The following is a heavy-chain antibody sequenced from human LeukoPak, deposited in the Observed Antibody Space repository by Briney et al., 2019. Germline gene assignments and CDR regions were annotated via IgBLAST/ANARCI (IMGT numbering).Heavy chain of an antibody. CDR2: IYYSGTT. V-gene: IGHV4-59*08. CDR3: ARGDYYDSSGYQSPSFDY. CDR1: GGSISSYY. D-gene: IGHD3-22*01. Sequence: SETLSLTCTVSGGSISSYYWNWIRQPPGKGLEWIGFIYYSGTTNYNPSLKSRVTISVDTSKNQFSLKLSSVTAADTAVYYCARGDYYDSSGYQSPSFDYWGQGTPVTVSS. J-gene: IGHJ4*02.